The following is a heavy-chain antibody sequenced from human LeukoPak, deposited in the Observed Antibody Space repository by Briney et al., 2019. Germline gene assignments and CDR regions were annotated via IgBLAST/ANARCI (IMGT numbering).Heavy chain of an antibody. CDR2: IYSDGIST. Sequence: PGRSLRLSCAASGFTFSSYAMHWVRQAPGKGLVWVSRIYSDGISTSYADSVKGRFTISRDNSKNTLYLQMNSLRAEDTAVYYCAKGQLMITFGGVIPPDYWGQGTLVTVSS. J-gene: IGHJ4*02. CDR1: GFTFSSYA. V-gene: IGHV3-74*01. CDR3: AKGQLMITFGGVIPPDY. D-gene: IGHD3-16*02.